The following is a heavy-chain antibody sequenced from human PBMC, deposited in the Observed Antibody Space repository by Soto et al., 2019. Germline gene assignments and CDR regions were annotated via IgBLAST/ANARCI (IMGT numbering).Heavy chain of an antibody. CDR3: AKGSYDFWSGYYSSYYMDV. Sequence: GGSLRLSCAASGFTFSSYAVSWVRQAPGKGLEWVSAISGSGGSTYYADSVKGRFTISRDNSKNTLYLQMNSLRAEDTAVYYCAKGSYDFWSGYYSSYYMDVWGKGTTVTVSS. V-gene: IGHV3-23*01. CDR1: GFTFSSYA. CDR2: ISGSGGST. J-gene: IGHJ6*03. D-gene: IGHD3-3*01.